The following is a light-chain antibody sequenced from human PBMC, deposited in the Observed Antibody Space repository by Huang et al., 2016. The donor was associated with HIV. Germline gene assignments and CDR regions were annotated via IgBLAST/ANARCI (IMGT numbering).Light chain of an antibody. CDR3: QQYYTPPLT. J-gene: IGKJ4*01. V-gene: IGKV1-NL1*01. Sequence: DIQMTQSPSSLSASVGDSVTIACRASQDIRNSLAWYQQKHGKAPNRHLYDASRLEGGVPSRFSGGVSGTYYTLTISGLQPEDLATYYCQQYYTPPLTFGGGTKVEIK. CDR2: DAS. CDR1: QDIRNS.